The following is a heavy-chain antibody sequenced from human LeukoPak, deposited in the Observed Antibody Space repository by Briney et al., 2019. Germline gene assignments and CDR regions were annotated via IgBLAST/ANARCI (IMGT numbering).Heavy chain of an antibody. D-gene: IGHD3-10*01. CDR2: IYSGGST. CDR3: ASGSGSYRTPYYYMDV. V-gene: IGHV3-53*01. J-gene: IGHJ6*03. CDR1: GFTVSSNY. Sequence: PGGSLRLSCAASGFTVSSNYMSWVRQAPGKGLEWVSVIYSGGSTYYADSVKGRFTISRDNSKTTLYLQMNSLGAEDTAVYYCASGSGSYRTPYYYMDVWGTGTTVTVSS.